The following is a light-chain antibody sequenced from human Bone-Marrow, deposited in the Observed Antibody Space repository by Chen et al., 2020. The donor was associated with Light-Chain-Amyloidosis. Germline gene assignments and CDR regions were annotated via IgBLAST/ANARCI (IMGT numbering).Light chain of an antibody. CDR1: DLPTKY. Sequence: SYELTQPPSVSVSPGQTARITCSGDDLPTKYAYWYQQKPGQAPVLVIHRDTERPSGISERFSGSSTGTTAALPISGVQAEDYAEYHCQSAYSSGTYEVIFGGGTKLTVL. V-gene: IGLV3-25*03. CDR2: RDT. CDR3: QSAYSSGTYEVI. J-gene: IGLJ2*01.